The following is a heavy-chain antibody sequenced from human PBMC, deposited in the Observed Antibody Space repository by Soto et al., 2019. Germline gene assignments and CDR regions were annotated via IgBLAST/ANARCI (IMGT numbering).Heavy chain of an antibody. CDR2: MYNTGST. CDR3: ARDLWGYCGTDCYPLDV. D-gene: IGHD2-21*02. CDR1: GGSISSYY. V-gene: IGHV4-59*01. J-gene: IGHJ6*02. Sequence: SETLFLTCTVSGGSISSYYWSWIRQPPGKGLEWVGYMYNTGSTVYNPSLKSRVTISVDTSKNQFYLKVNSVTAADTAVYYCARDLWGYCGTDCYPLDVWGQGTTVTVSS.